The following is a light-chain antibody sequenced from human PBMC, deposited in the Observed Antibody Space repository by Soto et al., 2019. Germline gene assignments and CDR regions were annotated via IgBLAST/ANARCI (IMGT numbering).Light chain of an antibody. V-gene: IGKV1-5*01. Sequence: DIQMTQSPATLSASVGDRVTITCWASESISSLLAWYQKKTGKAPTLLIFDASTLESGVPSRLRGSGCGTALTITISSMQTDDFETYYCQQYNSYPGTFGQGTKVDIK. CDR2: DAS. CDR3: QQYNSYPGT. J-gene: IGKJ1*01. CDR1: ESISSL.